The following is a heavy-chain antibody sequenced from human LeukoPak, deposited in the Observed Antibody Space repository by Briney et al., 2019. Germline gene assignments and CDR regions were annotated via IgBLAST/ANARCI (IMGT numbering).Heavy chain of an antibody. CDR1: GFTFSNYW. J-gene: IGHJ3*02. D-gene: IGHD3-9*01. Sequence: AGGSLRLSCAASGFTFSNYWMTWVRQAPGKGLEWVAKIKEDGSEKYYVDSVEGRFTISRDNSKNTLYLQMNSLRAEDTAVYYCAKSSDPVYYDILTGLGRGFAFDIWGQGTMVTVSS. V-gene: IGHV3-7*01. CDR3: AKSSDPVYYDILTGLGRGFAFDI. CDR2: IKEDGSEK.